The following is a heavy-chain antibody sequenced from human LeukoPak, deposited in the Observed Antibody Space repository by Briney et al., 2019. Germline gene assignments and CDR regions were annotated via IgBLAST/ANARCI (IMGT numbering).Heavy chain of an antibody. CDR1: GYSISSGYY. CDR2: IYHSGST. D-gene: IGHD3-22*01. CDR3: ARSPYYDSSGYYRLGAFDI. J-gene: IGHJ3*02. V-gene: IGHV4-38-2*02. Sequence: SETLSLTCTVSGYSISSGYYWGWIRQPPGKGLEWIGSIYHSGSTYYNPSLKSRVTISVDTSKNQFSLKLSSVTAADTAVYYCARSPYYDSSGYYRLGAFDIWGQVTMVTVSS.